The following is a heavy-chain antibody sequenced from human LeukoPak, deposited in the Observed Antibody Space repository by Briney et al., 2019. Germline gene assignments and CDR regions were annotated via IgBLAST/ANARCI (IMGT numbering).Heavy chain of an antibody. CDR3: AITRRNWFDP. CDR1: GFTLSSYW. J-gene: IGHJ5*02. V-gene: IGHV3-7*01. Sequence: GGSLRLSRAASGFTLSSYWMSWVRQAPGKGLEWVANIKQDGSEKYYVDSVKGRFTISRDNAKNSLYLQMNSLRAEDTAVYYCAITRRNWFDPWGQGTLVTVSS. CDR2: IKQDGSEK.